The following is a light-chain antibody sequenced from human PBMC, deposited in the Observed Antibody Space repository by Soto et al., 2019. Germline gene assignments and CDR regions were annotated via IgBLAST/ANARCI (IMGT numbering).Light chain of an antibody. J-gene: IGLJ2*01. Sequence: QSALTQPASVSGSPGQSITISCTGTSSDVGNYNLVSWYQQHPGKAPKLMIYEGSKRPSGVSNRFSGSKSGNTASLTISGLQAHDEADYYCYSYGGSNTLVFGGGTKLTVL. CDR3: YSYGGSNTLV. V-gene: IGLV2-23*01. CDR1: SSDVGNYNL. CDR2: EGS.